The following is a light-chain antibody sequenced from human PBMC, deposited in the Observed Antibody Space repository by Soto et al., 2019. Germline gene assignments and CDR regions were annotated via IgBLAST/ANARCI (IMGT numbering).Light chain of an antibody. Sequence: DFQMTQSPSSLSASVGDRVTITCQASQDISDFLNWYQQKPGAAPKLLIYDASNLQAGVPSRFSGSGSGTDFTFTISSLQTQDAANYYCQQYDNIPLTFGGGTKVDIK. V-gene: IGKV1-33*01. CDR2: DAS. J-gene: IGKJ4*01. CDR3: QQYDNIPLT. CDR1: QDISDF.